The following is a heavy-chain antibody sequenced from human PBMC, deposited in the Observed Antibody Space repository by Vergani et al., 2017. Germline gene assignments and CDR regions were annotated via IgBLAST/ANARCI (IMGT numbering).Heavy chain of an antibody. D-gene: IGHD3-9*01. CDR3: ARARCIETCYMSNWLDS. Sequence: DVHLAESGGGFFQPGGSLRLSCSASGFSFNSYWMHWVRQVQGKGLLWVSRIKSDGSITAYAESVKGRFTISRDNAQNTLYLQMNSLRVEDTGVYYCARARCIETCYMSNWLDSWGQGTLVTVSS. CDR1: GFSFNSYW. CDR2: IKSDGSIT. J-gene: IGHJ5*01. V-gene: IGHV3-74*03.